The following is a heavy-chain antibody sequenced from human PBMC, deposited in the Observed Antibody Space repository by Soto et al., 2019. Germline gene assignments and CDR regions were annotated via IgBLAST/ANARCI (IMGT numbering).Heavy chain of an antibody. D-gene: IGHD3-10*01. CDR2: IYYSGST. CDR3: ASFIGETYYYYYGMDV. CDR1: GGSISSSSYY. Sequence: SETLSLTCTVSGGSISSSSYYWGWIRPPPGKGLEWIGSIYYSGSTYYNPSLKSRVTISVDTSKNQFSLKLSSGTAADTVVYYCASFIGETYYYYYGMDVWGQGTTVTVSS. J-gene: IGHJ6*02. V-gene: IGHV4-39*01.